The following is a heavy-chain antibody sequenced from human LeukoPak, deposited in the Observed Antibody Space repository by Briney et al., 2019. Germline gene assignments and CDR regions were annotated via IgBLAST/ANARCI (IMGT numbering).Heavy chain of an antibody. J-gene: IGHJ4*02. Sequence: NPSETLSLTCAVYGGSFSGYYWSWIRQPPGKGLEWIGEINHSGSTNYNPSLKSRVTISVDTSKNQFSLKLSSVTAADTAVYYCARGGSITIFGVVIFDYWGQGTLVTVSS. V-gene: IGHV4-34*01. CDR1: GGSFSGYY. D-gene: IGHD3-3*01. CDR3: ARGGSITIFGVVIFDY. CDR2: INHSGST.